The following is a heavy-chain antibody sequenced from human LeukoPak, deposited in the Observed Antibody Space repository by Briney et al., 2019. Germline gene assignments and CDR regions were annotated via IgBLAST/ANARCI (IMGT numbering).Heavy chain of an antibody. CDR3: ARAALGATYAFDI. Sequence: GGSLRLSCAASGFTFDDYGVNWVRQAPGKGLEWVSGISGRSSSTYYADSVKGRFTISRDNSKNTLYLQMNSLRAEDTAVYYCARAALGATYAFDIWGQGTMVTVSS. CDR1: GFTFDDYG. V-gene: IGHV3-23*01. D-gene: IGHD1-26*01. J-gene: IGHJ3*02. CDR2: ISGRSSST.